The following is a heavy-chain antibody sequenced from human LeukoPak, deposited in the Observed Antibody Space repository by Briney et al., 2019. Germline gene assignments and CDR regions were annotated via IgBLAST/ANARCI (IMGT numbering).Heavy chain of an antibody. J-gene: IGHJ6*02. CDR1: GGSISSYY. Sequence: TSETLSLTCAVSGGSISSYYWSWIRLPPGKGLEWIGYIYYSGSTNYNPSLKSRVTISVDTSKNQFSLKLSSVTAADTAVYYCARVSYYGMDVWGRGTTVTVSS. CDR3: ARVSYYGMDV. CDR2: IYYSGST. V-gene: IGHV4-59*01.